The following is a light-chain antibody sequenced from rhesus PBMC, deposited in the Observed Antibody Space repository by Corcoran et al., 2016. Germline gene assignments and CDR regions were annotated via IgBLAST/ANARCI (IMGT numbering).Light chain of an antibody. V-gene: IGKV1-33*01. Sequence: DIQMSQSPSSLSASVGDKVTISCRASQDISNALAWYQQKPGKAPKPLIYATSNLESGVPSRFNGSRSGTDLTLTISSLQPEDFATYYCQQGYNSPLTFGGGTKVEIK. CDR3: QQGYNSPLT. CDR2: ATS. CDR1: QDISNA. J-gene: IGKJ4*01.